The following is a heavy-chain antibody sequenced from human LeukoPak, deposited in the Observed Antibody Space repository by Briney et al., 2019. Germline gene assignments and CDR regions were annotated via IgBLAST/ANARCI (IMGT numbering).Heavy chain of an antibody. J-gene: IGHJ4*02. V-gene: IGHV1-3*04. CDR2: IDTGNGNT. CDR3: ARVGGSWPFDY. D-gene: IGHD6-13*01. CDR1: GYTFISYP. Sequence: GASVKVSCKASGYTFISYPMRWVRQAPGQRLEWMGWIDTGNGNTKYSQKFQDRVTITRDTSANTAYMELSSLRSEDTAVYFCARVGGSWPFDYWGQGSLVTVSS.